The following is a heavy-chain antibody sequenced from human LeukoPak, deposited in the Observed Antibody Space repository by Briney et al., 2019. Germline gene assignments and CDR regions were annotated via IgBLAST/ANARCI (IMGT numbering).Heavy chain of an antibody. D-gene: IGHD2-15*01. CDR2: MHPGGTT. CDR1: GDSVSNYY. CDR3: ARYGVVIASTFYYMDV. Sequence: PSESLSLTCTVSGDSVSNYYWSWIRQSPGKGLEWIAFMHPGGTTNYSPSLMSRVAMSVDTSNNQFSLTLTSLTAADTAVYYCARYGVVIASTFYYMDVWGKGTAVTVS. J-gene: IGHJ6*03. V-gene: IGHV4-59*02.